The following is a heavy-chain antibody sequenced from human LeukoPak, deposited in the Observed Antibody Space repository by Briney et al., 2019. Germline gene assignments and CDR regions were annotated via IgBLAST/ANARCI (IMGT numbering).Heavy chain of an antibody. CDR3: TSSLRGYDSSGYYSAAFDI. CDR2: IKSKTDGGTT. CDR1: GFTFSSYS. V-gene: IGHV3-15*01. Sequence: GALRLSCAASGFTFSSYSMNWVRQAPGKGLEWVGRIKSKTDGGTTDYAAPVKGRFTISRDDSKNTLYLQMNSLKTEDTAVYYCTSSLRGYDSSGYYSAAFDIWGQGTMVTVSS. D-gene: IGHD3-22*01. J-gene: IGHJ3*02.